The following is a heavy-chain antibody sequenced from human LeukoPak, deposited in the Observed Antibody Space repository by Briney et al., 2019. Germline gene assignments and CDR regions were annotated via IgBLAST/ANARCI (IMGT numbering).Heavy chain of an antibody. CDR1: GFTLSSYA. D-gene: IGHD2-15*01. CDR2: ISDTGNT. V-gene: IGHV3-23*01. Sequence: TGGSLRLSCAASGFTLSSYAMSWVRQAPGKGLEWVSAISDTGNTYHADSVKGRFIISRDSSKNTLFLQMNRLRPEDAAVYYCAKAPVTTCRGAFCYPFDYWGLGTLVTVSS. CDR3: AKAPVTTCRGAFCYPFDY. J-gene: IGHJ4*02.